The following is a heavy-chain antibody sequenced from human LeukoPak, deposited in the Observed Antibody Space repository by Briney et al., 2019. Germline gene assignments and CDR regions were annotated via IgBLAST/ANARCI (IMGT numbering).Heavy chain of an antibody. CDR1: GGSISSDY. Sequence: SETLSLTCTVSGGSISSDYWSWIRQPPGKGLEWIGYIYYSESTNYNPSLKSRVTISVDTSKNQFSLKLSSVTAADTAVYYCAQYRNWFDPWGQGTLVTVSS. CDR2: IYYSEST. D-gene: IGHD2/OR15-2a*01. V-gene: IGHV4-59*08. J-gene: IGHJ5*02. CDR3: AQYRNWFDP.